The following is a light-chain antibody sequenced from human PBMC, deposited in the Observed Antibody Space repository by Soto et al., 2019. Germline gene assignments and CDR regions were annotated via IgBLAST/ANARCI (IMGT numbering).Light chain of an antibody. CDR3: QQRSKWPIS. CDR2: AAS. Sequence: VMTQPPATLAVNTCERVTLSCRSSQRISTNVAGYQQKHGQAPRLLIYAASARATGIPARFSGSGSGTGFTLTICSLEPEDFAVYYCQQRSKWPISFGEGTRLEIK. J-gene: IGKJ5*01. CDR1: QRISTN. V-gene: IGKV3-11*01.